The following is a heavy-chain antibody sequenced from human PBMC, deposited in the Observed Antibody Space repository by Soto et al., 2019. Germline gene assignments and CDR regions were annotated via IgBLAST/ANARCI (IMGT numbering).Heavy chain of an antibody. CDR1: GVTFSSYS. J-gene: IGHJ4*02. Sequence: GGFLRLSCAASGVTFSSYSMNWVRQAPGKGLEWVSSISSSSSYIYYADSVKGRFTISRDNAKNSLYLQMNSLRAEDTAVYYCARDPVPAARFDYWGQGTLVTVSS. CDR3: ARDPVPAARFDY. CDR2: ISSSSSYI. V-gene: IGHV3-21*01. D-gene: IGHD2-2*01.